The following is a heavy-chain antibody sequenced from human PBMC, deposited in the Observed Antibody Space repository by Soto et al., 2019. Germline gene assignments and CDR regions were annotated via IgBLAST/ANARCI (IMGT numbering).Heavy chain of an antibody. CDR3: ARDQLEGNWFDP. CDR1: GGSISSGGYS. J-gene: IGHJ5*02. V-gene: IGHV4-30-2*01. D-gene: IGHD1-1*01. CDR2: IYHSGST. Sequence: QLQLQESGSGLVRPSQTLSLTCAVSGGSISSGGYSWNWIRQPPGKGLEWIGYIYHSGSTLYNPSLKRRVTISVDKSENQSSLKLTSVTAADTAVYYCARDQLEGNWFDPWGQGTLVTVSS.